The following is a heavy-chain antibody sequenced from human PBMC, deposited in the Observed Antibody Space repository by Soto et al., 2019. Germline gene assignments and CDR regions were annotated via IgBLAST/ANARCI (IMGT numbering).Heavy chain of an antibody. Sequence: GASVKVSCKTSGYIFINYYIHWVRQAPGQGLEWVALFNPMSGSTNYAQKLQGRVTVTSHTSTSTVYMELSSLISEDTAVYYCARDLAAAAYWGQGTLVSVSS. D-gene: IGHD6-13*01. V-gene: IGHV1-46*04. CDR3: ARDLAAAAY. CDR1: GYIFINYY. J-gene: IGHJ4*02. CDR2: FNPMSGST.